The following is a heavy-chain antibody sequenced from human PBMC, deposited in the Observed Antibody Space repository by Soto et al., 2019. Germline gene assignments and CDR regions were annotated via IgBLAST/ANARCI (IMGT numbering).Heavy chain of an antibody. CDR1: GFTFSSYA. V-gene: IGHV3-23*01. Sequence: GGSLRLSCAASGFTFSSYAMSWVRQAPGKGLERVSAISGSGGSTYYADSVKGRFTISRDNSKNTLYLQMNSLRAEDTAVYYCAKDRLYYYDSSGQPTNWFDPWGQGTLVTVSS. D-gene: IGHD3-22*01. CDR2: ISGSGGST. CDR3: AKDRLYYYDSSGQPTNWFDP. J-gene: IGHJ5*02.